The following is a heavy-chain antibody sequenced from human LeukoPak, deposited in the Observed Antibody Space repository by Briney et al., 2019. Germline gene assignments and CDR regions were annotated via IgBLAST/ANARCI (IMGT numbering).Heavy chain of an antibody. CDR2: ITGSGAYT. V-gene: IGHV3-23*01. CDR1: GFTFSSTW. Sequence: PGGSLRLSCVASGFTFSSTWMHWVRQVPGKGLEWVSAITGSGAYTDYADSVKGRFTISRDNSKNTIYLQMNSLRAEDTAVYYCAKRSSTSSGYFDLWGRGTLVTVSS. J-gene: IGHJ4*02. D-gene: IGHD3-22*01. CDR3: AKRSSTSSGYFDL.